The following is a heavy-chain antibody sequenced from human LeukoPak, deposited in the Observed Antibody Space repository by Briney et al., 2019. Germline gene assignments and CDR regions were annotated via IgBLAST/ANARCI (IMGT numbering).Heavy chain of an antibody. CDR3: ARVGVGITPSHYYYYGMDV. CDR2: ISSSGSTI. J-gene: IGHJ6*02. D-gene: IGHD3-22*01. V-gene: IGHV3-11*04. CDR1: GFTFSDYY. Sequence: PGGSLRLSCAASGFTFSDYYMSWIRQAPGKGLEWVSYISSSGSTIYYADSVKGRFTISRDNAKNSLYLQMNSLRAEDTAVYYCARVGVGITPSHYYYYGMDVWGQGTTVTVSS.